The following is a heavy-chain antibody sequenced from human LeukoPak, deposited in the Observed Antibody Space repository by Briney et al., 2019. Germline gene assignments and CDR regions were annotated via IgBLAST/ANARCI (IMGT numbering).Heavy chain of an antibody. CDR3: ARGPSGYHNT. D-gene: IGHD5-12*01. CDR2: IIWSGGST. J-gene: IGHJ4*02. V-gene: IGHV3-20*04. Sequence: PGGSLRLSCAASGFTFDDYGMSWVRQAPGKGLEWVSGIIWSGGSTGYADSVKGQFTISRDNAKNSLYLQMNSLRAEDTALYYCARGPSGYHNTGGQGTLVTVSS. CDR1: GFTFDDYG.